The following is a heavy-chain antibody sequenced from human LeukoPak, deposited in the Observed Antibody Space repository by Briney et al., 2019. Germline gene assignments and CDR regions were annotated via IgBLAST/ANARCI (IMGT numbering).Heavy chain of an antibody. Sequence: GGSLRLSCAASGFTVSSNCMSWVRQAPGKGLEWVSVIYSGGSTYYADSVKGRFTISRDNSKNTLYLQMNSLRAEDTAVYYCARFTYYYDSSGYYWGQGTLVTVSS. CDR3: ARFTYYYDSSGYY. D-gene: IGHD3-22*01. J-gene: IGHJ4*02. CDR1: GFTVSSNC. V-gene: IGHV3-53*01. CDR2: IYSGGST.